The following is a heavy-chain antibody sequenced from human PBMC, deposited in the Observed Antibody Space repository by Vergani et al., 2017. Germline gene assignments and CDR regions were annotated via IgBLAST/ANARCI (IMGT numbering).Heavy chain of an antibody. Sequence: EVRLVESGGGLVKPGGSLRLSCAASSFSVSSHYMTWVRQAPGKGLEWVSTINIGGRTSYADSVKGRLTLTRDDSKNTLHLQMNSLRADDTAVYYCTKGSRGYTGYFFDYWGQGTLATVSS. CDR3: TKGSRGYTGYFFDY. V-gene: IGHV3-53*01. J-gene: IGHJ4*02. D-gene: IGHD5-12*01. CDR1: SFSVSSHY. CDR2: INIGGRT.